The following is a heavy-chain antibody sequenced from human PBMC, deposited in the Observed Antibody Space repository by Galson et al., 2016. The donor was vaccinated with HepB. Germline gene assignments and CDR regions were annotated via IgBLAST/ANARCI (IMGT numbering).Heavy chain of an antibody. Sequence: SETLSLTCTVSGGSINNSYWTWIRQPPGEGLDFIGYIYYIGSTNYNPSLKSRATISVDTSKNQFSLKLTSVTAADTAVYYWARGFSSSWYYFDYWGQGTLVTVSS. J-gene: IGHJ4*02. V-gene: IGHV4-59*01. CDR1: GGSINNSY. D-gene: IGHD6-13*01. CDR3: ARGFSSSWYYFDY. CDR2: IYYIGST.